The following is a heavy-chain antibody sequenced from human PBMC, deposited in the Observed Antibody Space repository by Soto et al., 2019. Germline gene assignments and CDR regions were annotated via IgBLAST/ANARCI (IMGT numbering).Heavy chain of an antibody. CDR2: ISSTSTI. J-gene: IGHJ4*02. Sequence: QVQLVESGGGLVKPGGSLRLSCAASGFTFSDYYMSWIRQAPGKGLEWVSYISSTSTIYYADSVKGRFTISRDSAKNSLSLQRTSLRAEDTAVYYCARVYRGHSLDYWGQGTLVTVSS. V-gene: IGHV3-11*01. CDR3: ARVYRGHSLDY. CDR1: GFTFSDYY. D-gene: IGHD5-18*01.